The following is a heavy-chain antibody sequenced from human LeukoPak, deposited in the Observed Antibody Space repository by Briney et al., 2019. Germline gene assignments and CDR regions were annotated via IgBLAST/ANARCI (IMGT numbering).Heavy chain of an antibody. CDR3: ARESYYDSSGYYYNFDY. V-gene: IGHV4-31*03. Sequence: PSETLSLTCTVSGGSISSGGYYWSWIRQHPGKGLEWIGYIYYSGSTYYNPSLKSRVTISVDTSKNQFSLKLSSVTAADTAVYYCARESYYDSSGYYYNFDYWGQGTLVTVSS. CDR2: IYYSGST. CDR1: GGSISSGGYY. J-gene: IGHJ4*02. D-gene: IGHD3-22*01.